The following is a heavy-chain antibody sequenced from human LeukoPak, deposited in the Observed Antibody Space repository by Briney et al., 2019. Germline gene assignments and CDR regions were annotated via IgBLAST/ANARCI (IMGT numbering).Heavy chain of an antibody. CDR1: GFTFSSYA. CDR2: ISYDGSNK. CDR3: ARPQLELSFGHYYGMDV. Sequence: PGRSLRLSCAASGFTFSSYAMHWVRQAPGKGLEWVAVISYDGSNKYYADSVKGRFTISRDNSKNTLYLQMNSLRAEDTAVYYCARPQLELSFGHYYGMDVWGQGTTVTVSS. D-gene: IGHD1-7*01. V-gene: IGHV3-30-3*01. J-gene: IGHJ6*02.